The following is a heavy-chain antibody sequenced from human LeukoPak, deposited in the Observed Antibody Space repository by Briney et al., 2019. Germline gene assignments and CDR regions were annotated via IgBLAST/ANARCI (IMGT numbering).Heavy chain of an antibody. V-gene: IGHV3-21*04. J-gene: IGHJ4*02. D-gene: IGHD3-16*02. CDR3: AKSIVTLLNFDY. CDR1: GFTFSRFS. CDR2: ISSSGTYI. Sequence: GGSLRLSCAASGFTFSRFSMNWVRQAPGKGLEWVSSISSSGTYIYYADSVKGRFTISRDNSKNTLYLQMNSLRAEDTAVYYCAKSIVTLLNFDYWGQGTLVTVSS.